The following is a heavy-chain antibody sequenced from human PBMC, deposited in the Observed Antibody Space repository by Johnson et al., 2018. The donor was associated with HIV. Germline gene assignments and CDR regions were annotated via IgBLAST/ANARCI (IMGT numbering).Heavy chain of an antibody. CDR2: ISYDGSNK. Sequence: HVQLVESGGGVVQPGRSLRLSCVASGFRFSSYAVHWVRQAPGKGLEWVAVISYDGSNKHYADSVKGRFTISIDNSKNTLYLQMNSLRAEDTAVYYCAKESKWESRTPHAFDMWDQVTMVTISS. V-gene: IGHV3-30*04. J-gene: IGHJ3*02. D-gene: IGHD1-26*01. CDR3: AKESKWESRTPHAFDM. CDR1: GFRFSSYA.